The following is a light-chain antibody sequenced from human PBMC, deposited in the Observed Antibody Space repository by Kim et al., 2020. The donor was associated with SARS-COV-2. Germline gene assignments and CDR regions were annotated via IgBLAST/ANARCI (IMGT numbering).Light chain of an antibody. CDR3: ISKTSSSTWV. Sequence: QSALTQPASVSGSPGQSITISCTGTSSDVGGYNHVSWYQHHPGKAPKLMIFDVTQRPSGVSNRFSGSKSGNTASLTISWLQADDEADYYCISKTSSSTWVFGGGTQLTVL. V-gene: IGLV2-14*03. J-gene: IGLJ3*02. CDR2: DVT. CDR1: SSDVGGYNH.